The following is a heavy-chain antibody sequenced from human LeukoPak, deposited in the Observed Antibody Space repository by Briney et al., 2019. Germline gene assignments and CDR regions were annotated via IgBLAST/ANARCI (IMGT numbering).Heavy chain of an antibody. D-gene: IGHD4-11*01. Sequence: ASVKVSCKASGYTFTGYYMHWVRQAPGQGLEWVGRIIPIFGIANYAQKFQGRVTITADKSTSTAYMELSSLRSEDTAVYYCASGDYSNYVDYYYGMDVWGQGTTVTVSS. J-gene: IGHJ6*02. CDR2: IIPIFGIA. V-gene: IGHV1-69*02. CDR1: GYTFTGYY. CDR3: ASGDYSNYVDYYYGMDV.